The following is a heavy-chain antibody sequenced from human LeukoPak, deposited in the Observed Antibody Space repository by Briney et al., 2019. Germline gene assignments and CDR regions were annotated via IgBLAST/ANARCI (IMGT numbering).Heavy chain of an antibody. CDR2: ISSSSTI. V-gene: IGHV3-48*02. Sequence: GGSLRLSCAASGFTFSSYSMNWVRQAPGKGLEWVSYISSSSTIYYADSVKGRFTISRDNAKNSLYLQMNSLRDEDTAVYYCARGPRYCGGDCYLDYWGQGTLVTVSS. D-gene: IGHD2-21*02. CDR1: GFTFSSYS. CDR3: ARGPRYCGGDCYLDY. J-gene: IGHJ4*02.